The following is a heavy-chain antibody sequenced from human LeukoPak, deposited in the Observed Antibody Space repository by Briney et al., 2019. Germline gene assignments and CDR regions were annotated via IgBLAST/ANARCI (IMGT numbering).Heavy chain of an antibody. CDR2: FDPEDGET. Sequence: VASVKVSCKVSGYTLTELSMHWVRQAPGKGLEWMGGFDPEDGETIYAQKFQGRVTMTEDTSTDTAYMELSSLRSEDTAVYYCATDSATVTDDYYGMDVWGQGTTVTVSS. V-gene: IGHV1-24*01. J-gene: IGHJ6*02. CDR1: GYTLTELS. CDR3: ATDSATVTDDYYGMDV. D-gene: IGHD4-17*01.